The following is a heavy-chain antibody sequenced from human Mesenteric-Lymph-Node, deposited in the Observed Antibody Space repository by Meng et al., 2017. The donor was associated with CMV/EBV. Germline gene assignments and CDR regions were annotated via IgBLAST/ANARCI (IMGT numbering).Heavy chain of an antibody. Sequence: ISCQGAGYSFTSYWISWVRQMPGKGLEWMGRIDPSDSYTNYSPSFQGHVTISADKSISTAYLQWSSLKASDTAMYYCARHRSYDADYWGQGTLVTVSS. CDR3: ARHRSYDADY. V-gene: IGHV5-10-1*01. CDR1: GYSFTSYW. D-gene: IGHD3-22*01. J-gene: IGHJ4*02. CDR2: IDPSDSYT.